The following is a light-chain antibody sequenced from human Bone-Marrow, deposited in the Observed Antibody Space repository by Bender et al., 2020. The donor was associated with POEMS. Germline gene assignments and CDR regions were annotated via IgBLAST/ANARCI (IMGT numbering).Light chain of an antibody. V-gene: IGLV3-27*01. CDR2: RDT. CDR3: YSAADNSMI. CDR1: VLAKKF. Sequence: SFELTQPSSVSVSPGQTANITCSGDVLAKKFARWFQQKPGQAPVLVIYRDTDRPSGIPARFSGSTSGTTVTLTISGAQVDDDADYYCYSAADNSMIFGGGTKLTVL. J-gene: IGLJ2*01.